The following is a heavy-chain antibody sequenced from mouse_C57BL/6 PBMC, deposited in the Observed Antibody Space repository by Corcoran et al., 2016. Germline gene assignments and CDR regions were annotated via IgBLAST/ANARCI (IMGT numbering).Heavy chain of an antibody. CDR1: GYTFTTYG. D-gene: IGHD2-3*01. V-gene: IGHV9-3*01. CDR2: INTYSGVP. J-gene: IGHJ3*01. CDR3: ARGDGYYEAWFAY. Sequence: QIQLVQSGPELKKPGETVKISCKASGYTFTTYGMSWVKQAPGKGLKWMGWINTYSGVPTYADDFKGRFAFSLETSASTAYLQINNLKNEDTATYFCARGDGYYEAWFAYWGQGTLVTVSA.